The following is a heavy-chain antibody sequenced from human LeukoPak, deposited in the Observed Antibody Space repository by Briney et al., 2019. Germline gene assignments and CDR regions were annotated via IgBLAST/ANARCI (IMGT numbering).Heavy chain of an antibody. D-gene: IGHD4-17*01. CDR3: ARTGSTVPMLYPFDH. CDR2: IYYSGST. Sequence: NPSETLSLTCTVSGGSIRSYYWSWIRQPPGKGLEWIGYIYYSGSTNYNPSLKSRVSISVDTSKNQFSLKLSSVTAADTAVYYCARTGSTVPMLYPFDHWGQGTLVTVSS. J-gene: IGHJ4*02. V-gene: IGHV4-59*01. CDR1: GGSIRSYY.